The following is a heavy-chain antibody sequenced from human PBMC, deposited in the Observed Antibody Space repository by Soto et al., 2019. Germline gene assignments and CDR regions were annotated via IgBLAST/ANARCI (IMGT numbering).Heavy chain of an antibody. J-gene: IGHJ6*02. Sequence: QVQLVESGGGVVQPGRSLRLSCAASGFTFSSYGMHWVRQAPGKGLEWVAVIWYDESIKYYADSVKGRFTISRDNSKNALYLQMNSLRAEDTAVYYCASPTGRYSSSWGHMDVWGQGTTVTVSS. D-gene: IGHD6-13*01. CDR1: GFTFSSYG. V-gene: IGHV3-33*01. CDR3: ASPTGRYSSSWGHMDV. CDR2: IWYDESIK.